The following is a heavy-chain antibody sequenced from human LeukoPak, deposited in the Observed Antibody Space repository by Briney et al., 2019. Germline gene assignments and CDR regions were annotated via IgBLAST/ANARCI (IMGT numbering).Heavy chain of an antibody. V-gene: IGHV3-21*01. CDR3: ARVYYLGVVPAASDYFDY. Sequence: KPGGSLRLSCAASGFTFSSYSMNWVRQAPGKGLEWVSSISSSSSYIYYADSVKGRFTISRHNAKNSLYLQMNSLRAEDTAVYYCARVYYLGVVPAASDYFDYWGQGTLVTVSS. CDR1: GFTFSSYS. D-gene: IGHD2-2*01. CDR2: ISSSSSYI. J-gene: IGHJ4*02.